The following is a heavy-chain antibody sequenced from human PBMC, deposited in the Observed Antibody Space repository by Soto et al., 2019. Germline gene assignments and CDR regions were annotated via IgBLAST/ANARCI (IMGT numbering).Heavy chain of an antibody. CDR3: ASFRWHYYFDY. J-gene: IGHJ4*02. Sequence: SETLPLTCTVSGGSISSGAYYWSWIRQHPGKGLEWIGYIYYSGSTFYNPSLKSRVTISVDTSKNQFGLKLSSVTAADTAVYYCASFRWHYYFDYWGQGTLVTAPQ. CDR1: GGSISSGAYY. V-gene: IGHV4-31*03. CDR2: IYYSGST. D-gene: IGHD2-15*01.